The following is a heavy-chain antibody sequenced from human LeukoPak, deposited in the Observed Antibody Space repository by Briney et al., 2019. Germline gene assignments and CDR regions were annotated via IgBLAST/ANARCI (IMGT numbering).Heavy chain of an antibody. V-gene: IGHV3-23*01. CDR2: ISGSGGST. D-gene: IGHD1-26*01. Sequence: QSGGSLRLSCAASGFTFSSYAMSWVRQAPGKGLEWVSAISGSGGSTYYADSVKGRFTISGDNSKNTLYLQMNSLRAEDTAVYYCASRIVGATRKSFDYWGQGTLVTVSS. CDR3: ASRIVGATRKSFDY. CDR1: GFTFSSYA. J-gene: IGHJ4*02.